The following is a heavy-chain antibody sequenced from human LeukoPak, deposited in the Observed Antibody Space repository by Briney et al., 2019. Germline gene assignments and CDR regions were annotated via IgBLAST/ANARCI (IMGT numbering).Heavy chain of an antibody. Sequence: PGGSLRPSCAASGFTFSDYYMSWIRQAPGKGLEWVSYISSSGSTIYYADSVKGRFTISRDNAKNSLYLQMNSLRAEDTAVYYCARDLHSGSYGYYFDYWGQGTLVTVSS. CDR1: GFTFSDYY. CDR3: ARDLHSGSYGYYFDY. D-gene: IGHD1-26*01. CDR2: ISSSGSTI. J-gene: IGHJ4*02. V-gene: IGHV3-11*04.